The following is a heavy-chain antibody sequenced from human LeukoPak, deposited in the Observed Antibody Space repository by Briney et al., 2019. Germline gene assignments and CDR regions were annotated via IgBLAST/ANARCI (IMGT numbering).Heavy chain of an antibody. CDR3: AREGSSGQDWYAFDV. CDR2: MYFNSGAT. Sequence: VASVRVSCKASGFSFTGYYVQWLRQAPGQGLEWVGWMYFNSGATRYAPKFQGRVTLTRDTSISTAYIELSSLRTDDTAMYYCAREGSSGQDWYAFDVWGQETLVTVSS. V-gene: IGHV1-2*02. D-gene: IGHD5-12*01. CDR1: GFSFTGYY. J-gene: IGHJ3*01.